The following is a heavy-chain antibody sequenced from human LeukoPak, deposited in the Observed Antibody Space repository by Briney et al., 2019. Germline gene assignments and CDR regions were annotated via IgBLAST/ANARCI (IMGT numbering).Heavy chain of an antibody. D-gene: IGHD3-16*01. CDR3: ARDRWSYDSQGGFDC. J-gene: IGHJ4*02. Sequence: GGSLRLSCAASGFTFSIYWMSWVRQAPGKGLEWVANIKQDGSERYYVDSVKGRFTLSRDNAKNSLHLQMNSLRAEDTAVYYCARDRWSYDSQGGFDCWGQGTLVTVSS. CDR2: IKQDGSER. CDR1: GFTFSIYW. V-gene: IGHV3-7*03.